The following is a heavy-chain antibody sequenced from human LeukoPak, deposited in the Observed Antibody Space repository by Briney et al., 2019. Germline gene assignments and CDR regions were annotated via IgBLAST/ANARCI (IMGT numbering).Heavy chain of an antibody. CDR3: AKDLRGYYYDSSGYSDY. Sequence: PGGSLRLSCAASGFTFSRYAMSWVPQAPGKGLEWVSAISGSGGGTYYADSVKGRFTISRDNSKNTLYLQMNSLRAEDTAVYYCAKDLRGYYYDSSGYSDYWGQGTLVTVSS. V-gene: IGHV3-23*01. D-gene: IGHD3-22*01. J-gene: IGHJ4*02. CDR2: ISGSGGGT. CDR1: GFTFSRYA.